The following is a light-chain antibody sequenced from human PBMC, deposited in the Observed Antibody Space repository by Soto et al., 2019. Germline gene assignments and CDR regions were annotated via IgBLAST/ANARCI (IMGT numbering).Light chain of an antibody. V-gene: IGKV3-20*01. Sequence: EIVLTQSPGTLSLSPGERATLSCRASQSVGSSYLAWYQQKPGQAPRLLIYGASSRATGIPDRFSGSGSGTDFTLTISRLEPEDVAVYYCQQYGSSPMYTFGQGTKLEIK. CDR1: QSVGSSY. CDR3: QQYGSSPMYT. CDR2: GAS. J-gene: IGKJ2*01.